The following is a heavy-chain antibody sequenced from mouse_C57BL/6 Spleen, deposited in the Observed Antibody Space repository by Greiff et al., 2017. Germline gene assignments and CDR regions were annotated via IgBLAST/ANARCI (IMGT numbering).Heavy chain of an antibody. J-gene: IGHJ2*01. CDR1: GYTFTSYW. V-gene: IGHV1-61*01. Sequence: QVQLKQPGAELVRPGSSVKLSCKASGYTFTSYWMDWVKQRPGQGLEWIGNIYPSDSETHYNQKFKDKATLTVDKSSSTAYMQLSSLTSEDSAVYYCAVYYDYDGGVYFDYWGQGTTLTVSS. D-gene: IGHD2-4*01. CDR2: IYPSDSET. CDR3: AVYYDYDGGVYFDY.